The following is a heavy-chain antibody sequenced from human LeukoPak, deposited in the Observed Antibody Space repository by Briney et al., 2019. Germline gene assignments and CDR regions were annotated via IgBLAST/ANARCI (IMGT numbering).Heavy chain of an antibody. CDR3: ARDPFRGYSYGRAFDY. D-gene: IGHD5-18*01. J-gene: IGHJ4*02. Sequence: GGSLRLSCAASGFTFSSYAMHWVRQAPGEGLEWVAVISYDGSNKYYADSVKGRFTISRDNSKNTLYLQMNSLRAEDTAVYYCARDPFRGYSYGRAFDYWGQGTLVTVSS. CDR2: ISYDGSNK. V-gene: IGHV3-30-3*01. CDR1: GFTFSSYA.